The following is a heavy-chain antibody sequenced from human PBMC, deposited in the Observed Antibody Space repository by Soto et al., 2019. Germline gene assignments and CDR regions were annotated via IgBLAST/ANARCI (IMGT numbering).Heavy chain of an antibody. J-gene: IGHJ6*02. Sequence: GGSLRLSCXASEFTFSDSGMHWVRQASGKGLEWVGRIRTKANSYATDYAASVKGRFTISRDDSKNTTYLQMNSLKTEDTAVYYCARASPVVTDVWGQGTTVTVSS. CDR1: EFTFSDSG. D-gene: IGHD5-18*01. V-gene: IGHV3-73*01. CDR2: IRTKANSYAT. CDR3: ARASPVVTDV.